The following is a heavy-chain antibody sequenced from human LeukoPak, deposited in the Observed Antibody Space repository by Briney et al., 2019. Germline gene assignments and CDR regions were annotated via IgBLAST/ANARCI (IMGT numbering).Heavy chain of an antibody. V-gene: IGHV3-20*01. J-gene: IGHJ6*02. D-gene: IGHD2-15*01. CDR2: INWNGGST. CDR3: ARHGDHDRRIVVVADSHYYYGMDV. Sequence: GGSLRLSCAASGFTFDDYGMSWVRQAPGKGLEWVSGINWNGGSTGYADSVKGRFTISRDNAKNSLYLQMNSLRAEDTALYHCARHGDHDRRIVVVADSHYYYGMDVWGQGTTVTVSS. CDR1: GFTFDDYG.